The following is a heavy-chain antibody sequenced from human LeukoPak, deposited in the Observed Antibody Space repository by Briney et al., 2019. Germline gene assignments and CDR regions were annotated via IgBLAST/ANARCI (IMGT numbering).Heavy chain of an antibody. CDR2: IYPDDSDT. CDR3: ARAVRVAFGELISNWFDP. J-gene: IGHJ5*02. Sequence: GESLKISCKGSGYSFTRYWIGWVRQMPGKGLEWMGIIYPDDSDTRYSPSFQGQVTISADKSIDTAYLQWSSLKASDTAMYYCARAVRVAFGELISNWFDPWGQGTLVTVSS. V-gene: IGHV5-51*01. D-gene: IGHD3-10*01. CDR1: GYSFTRYW.